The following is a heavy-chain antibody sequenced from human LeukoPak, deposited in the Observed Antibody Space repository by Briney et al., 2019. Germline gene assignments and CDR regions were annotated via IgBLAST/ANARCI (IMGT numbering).Heavy chain of an antibody. J-gene: IGHJ5*02. CDR1: GFTFSSYA. Sequence: GGSLRLSCAASGFTFSSYAMHWVRQAPGKGLEWVAVVSYDGSNKYYADSVKGRFTISRDNSKNTLYLQMNNLRAEDTAVYYCATDGAGFDTWGQGVLVTVSS. CDR3: ATDGAGFDT. CDR2: VSYDGSNK. V-gene: IGHV3-30*07.